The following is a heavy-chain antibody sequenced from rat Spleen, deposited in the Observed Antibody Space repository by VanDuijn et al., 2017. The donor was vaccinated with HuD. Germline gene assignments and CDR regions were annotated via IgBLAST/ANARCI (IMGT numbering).Heavy chain of an antibody. CDR3: TRGTYFRH. CDR2: INTDGGTT. V-gene: IGHV5-58*01. J-gene: IGHJ2*01. CDR1: GFTFSSYW. D-gene: IGHD4-6*01. Sequence: EVQLVETGGGLVQPGRSLKLSCVASGFTFSSYWMYWIRQAPGKGLEWVSSINTDGGTTYYPDSVKGRFNISRDNAENTVYLQMNSLRSEDTATYYCTRGTYFRHWGQGVMVTVSS.